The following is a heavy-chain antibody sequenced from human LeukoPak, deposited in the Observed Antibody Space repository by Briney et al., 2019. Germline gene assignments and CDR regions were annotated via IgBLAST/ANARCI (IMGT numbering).Heavy chain of an antibody. CDR3: ARDPEGHGYYFDY. CDR2: IHTSGST. Sequence: SETLSLTCTVSGGSTSNYFCTWLRQSTGKGLEWIGRIHTSGSTNYNPSLKSRASMSVDTSKNQFSLKLSSVTAADTAVYYCARDPEGHGYYFDYWGQGALVTVSS. V-gene: IGHV4-4*07. CDR1: GGSTSNYF. J-gene: IGHJ4*02. D-gene: IGHD3-3*01.